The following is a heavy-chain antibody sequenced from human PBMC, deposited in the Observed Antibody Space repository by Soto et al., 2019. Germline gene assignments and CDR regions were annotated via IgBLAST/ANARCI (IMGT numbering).Heavy chain of an antibody. CDR2: INHSGST. CDR1: GGSFSGYY. CDR3: ARGVGGILNWFDP. J-gene: IGHJ5*02. Sequence: SETLSLTCAVYGGSFSGYYWSWIRQPPGKGLEWIGEINHSGSTNYNPSLKSRVTISVDTSKNQFSLKLSSVTAADTAVYYCARGVGGILNWFDPWGQGTLVTVSS. D-gene: IGHD3-16*01. V-gene: IGHV4-34*01.